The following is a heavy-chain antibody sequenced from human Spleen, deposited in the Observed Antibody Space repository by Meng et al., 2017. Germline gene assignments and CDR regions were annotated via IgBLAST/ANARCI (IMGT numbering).Heavy chain of an antibody. D-gene: IGHD3-22*01. CDR2: INPHSGSA. J-gene: IGHJ4*02. CDR1: GYTFPDYW. V-gene: IGHV1-2*06. Sequence: ASVKVSCKASGYTFPDYWLHWVRQAPGQGLEGMGRINPHSGSANYAQNFQGRVTMTRDTSISTAYVALSSLRSDDTAVYYCARGAGDYDNRGYYYFDYWGQGTLVTVSS. CDR3: ARGAGDYDNRGYYYFDY.